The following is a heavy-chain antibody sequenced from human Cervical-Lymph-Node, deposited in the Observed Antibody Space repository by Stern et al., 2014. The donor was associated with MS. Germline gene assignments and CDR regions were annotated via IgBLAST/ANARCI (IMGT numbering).Heavy chain of an antibody. CDR3: TRRWALEWLPTEAFDI. CDR1: GFTFSNYA. D-gene: IGHD3-3*01. CDR2: ITGSGYST. Sequence: EVQLVESGGGLVPPGGSLRLSCATSGFTFSNYAVSWVRQAPGKGLAWVSAITGSGYSTYDADSVKGRFTISRDNSKNTLDLQMNSLGPEDTARYYCTRRWALEWLPTEAFDIWGQGTMVIVSS. V-gene: IGHV3-23*04. J-gene: IGHJ3*02.